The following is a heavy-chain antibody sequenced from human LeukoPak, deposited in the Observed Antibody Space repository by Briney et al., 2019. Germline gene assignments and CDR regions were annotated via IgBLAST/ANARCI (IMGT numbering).Heavy chain of an antibody. CDR3: ARDYCTTASCYNRFDY. D-gene: IGHD2-2*02. Sequence: ASVQVSCKASGYAFTNFYIHWVRQAPGQGLEWMGLINPTGGSATFAQKFQGRVTMTRDTSTSTVYMELSSLRSEDTAVYYCARDYCTTASCYNRFDYWGQGTLVTVSS. V-gene: IGHV1-46*01. CDR2: INPTGGSA. J-gene: IGHJ4*02. CDR1: GYAFTNFY.